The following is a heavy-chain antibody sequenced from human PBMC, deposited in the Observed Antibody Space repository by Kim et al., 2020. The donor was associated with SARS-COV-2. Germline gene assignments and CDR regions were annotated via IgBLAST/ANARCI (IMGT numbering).Heavy chain of an antibody. J-gene: IGHJ6*02. Sequence: GGSLRLSCETSGFRFSDFNMHWVRQAPGKGLEWLTLIWYDGTKEYYAESVKGRFTISRDNSRNTLHLQMNSLRPDDTATYYCARDTSNWYSLNGMDVCGQGTTVTVSS. CDR2: IWYDGTKE. D-gene: IGHD6-13*01. V-gene: IGHV3-33*01. CDR3: ARDTSNWYSLNGMDV. CDR1: GFRFSDFN.